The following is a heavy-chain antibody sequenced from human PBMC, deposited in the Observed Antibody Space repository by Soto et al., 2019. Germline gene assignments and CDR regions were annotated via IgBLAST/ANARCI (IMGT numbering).Heavy chain of an antibody. J-gene: IGHJ6*02. CDR2: IWNDGSNK. CDR1: GFTFSSYG. CDR3: ARDSSHYFLSPTPIYYDGMDA. V-gene: IGHV3-33*01. Sequence: QVQLVGSGGGVVQPGRSLRLSCAASGFTFSSYGMHWVRQAPGKGLEWVAAIWNDGSNKYYADSVKGRFTISRDNSKNTLYLQMNSLGDEDSAVYYCARDSSHYFLSPTPIYYDGMDAWGQGTTVTFSS. D-gene: IGHD3-3*01.